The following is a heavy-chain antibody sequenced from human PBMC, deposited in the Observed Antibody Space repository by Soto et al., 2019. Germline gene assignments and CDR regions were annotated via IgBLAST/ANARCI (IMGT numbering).Heavy chain of an antibody. CDR2: SRNKANSYTT. D-gene: IGHD1-26*01. J-gene: IGHJ5*02. CDR3: ARVVGAPNWFDP. CDR1: GFTFSDHQ. V-gene: IGHV3-72*01. Sequence: EVQLVESGGGLVQPGGSLRLSCAASGFTFSDHQMDWFRQAPGKGLEWVGRSRNKANSYTTEYAASVKGRFTISRDDSKNSVYLQMNSLKIEDTAVYYCARVVGAPNWFDPWGQGTLVTVSS.